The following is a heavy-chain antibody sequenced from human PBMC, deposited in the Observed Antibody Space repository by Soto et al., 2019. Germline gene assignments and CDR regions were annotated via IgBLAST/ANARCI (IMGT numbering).Heavy chain of an antibody. CDR3: AKDLGDNWNFDY. D-gene: IGHD1-20*01. Sequence: GGSLRLSCAASGFTFSSYAMSWVRQAPGKGLEWVSAISGSGGSTYYADSVKGRFTISRDNSKNTLYLQMNSLRAEDTDLYSCAKDLGDNWNFDYWGQGTLVTVSS. J-gene: IGHJ4*02. V-gene: IGHV3-23*01. CDR2: ISGSGGST. CDR1: GFTFSSYA.